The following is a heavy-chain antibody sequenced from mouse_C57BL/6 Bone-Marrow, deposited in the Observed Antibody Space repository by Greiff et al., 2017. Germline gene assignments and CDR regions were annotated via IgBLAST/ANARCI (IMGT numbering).Heavy chain of an antibody. D-gene: IGHD1-1*01. Sequence: QVQLKQSGAELARPGASVKLSCKASGYTFTSYGISWVKQRTGQGLEWIGEIYPRSGNTYYNEKFKGKATLNADKSSSTAYMELRSLTSEDSAVYFCARSTYYYGHFDYWGQGTTLTVSS. V-gene: IGHV1-81*01. CDR3: ARSTYYYGHFDY. CDR1: GYTFTSYG. CDR2: IYPRSGNT. J-gene: IGHJ2*01.